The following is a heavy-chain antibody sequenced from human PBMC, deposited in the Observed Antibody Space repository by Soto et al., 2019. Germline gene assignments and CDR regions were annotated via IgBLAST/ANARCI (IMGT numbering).Heavy chain of an antibody. V-gene: IGHV1-18*01. CDR2: INAYNGNT. Sequence: QVQLVQSGAEVKKPGASVKVSCKASGYTFTSYAISWVRQAPGQGLEWMGWINAYNGNTTYAQKLQGRVTMTTDRSTCTAYIELRSLRSDDTAVYYCARDSPPNYLWCQGTLVTVSS. D-gene: IGHD7-27*01. CDR3: ARDSPPNYL. J-gene: IGHJ5*02. CDR1: GYTFTSYA.